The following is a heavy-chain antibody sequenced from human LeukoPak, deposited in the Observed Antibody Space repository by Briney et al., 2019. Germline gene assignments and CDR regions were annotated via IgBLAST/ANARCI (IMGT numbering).Heavy chain of an antibody. Sequence: GGSLRLSCAASGFTFSSYWMHWVRQAPGKGLVWVSRINSDGSSTSYADSVKGRFTISRDNAKNTLYLQMNSLRAEDTAVYYCARDGDDYVWGSYRNSNWFDPWGQGTLVTVSS. D-gene: IGHD3-16*02. CDR2: INSDGSST. V-gene: IGHV3-74*01. CDR1: GFTFSSYW. CDR3: ARDGDDYVWGSYRNSNWFDP. J-gene: IGHJ5*02.